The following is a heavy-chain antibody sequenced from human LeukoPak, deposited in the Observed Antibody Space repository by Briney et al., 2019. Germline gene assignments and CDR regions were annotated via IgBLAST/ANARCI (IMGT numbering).Heavy chain of an antibody. J-gene: IGHJ5*02. CDR1: GGSFSGYY. D-gene: IGHD1-14*01. V-gene: IGHV4-34*01. CDR2: IYHSGST. CDR3: ARGSLRIKTGYNWFDP. Sequence: SETLSLTCAVYGGSFSGYYWSWIRQPPGKGLEGIGYIYHSGSTYYNPSLKSRVTISVDRSKNQFSLKLSSVTAADTAVYYCARGSLRIKTGYNWFDPWGQGTLVTVSS.